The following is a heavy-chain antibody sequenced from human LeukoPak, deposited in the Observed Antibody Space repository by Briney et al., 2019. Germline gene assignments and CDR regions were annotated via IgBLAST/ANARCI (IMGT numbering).Heavy chain of an antibody. V-gene: IGHV4-59*08. CDR2: IYYSGST. D-gene: IGHD2-2*01. Sequence: SETLSLTCTVSGGSISSYYWSWIRQPPGKGLEWIGYIYYSGSTNYNPSLKSRVTISVDTSKNQFSLKLSSVTAADTAVYYCARRGCSSTSCYPGDNWFDPWGQGTLVTVSS. J-gene: IGHJ5*02. CDR1: GGSISSYY. CDR3: ARRGCSSTSCYPGDNWFDP.